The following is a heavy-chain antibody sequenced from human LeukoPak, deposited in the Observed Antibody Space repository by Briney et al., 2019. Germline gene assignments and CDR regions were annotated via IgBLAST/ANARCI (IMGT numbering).Heavy chain of an antibody. Sequence: GKSLRLSCAASGFTFNNYGMHWVRQAPGKGLEWVAVISYDGSNKYYADSVKGRFTISRDNSKNTLYLQMNSLRAEDTAVYYCAKERNYYGSGRSFDYWGQGTLVTVSS. J-gene: IGHJ4*02. V-gene: IGHV3-30*18. CDR1: GFTFNNYG. CDR2: ISYDGSNK. D-gene: IGHD3-10*01. CDR3: AKERNYYGSGRSFDY.